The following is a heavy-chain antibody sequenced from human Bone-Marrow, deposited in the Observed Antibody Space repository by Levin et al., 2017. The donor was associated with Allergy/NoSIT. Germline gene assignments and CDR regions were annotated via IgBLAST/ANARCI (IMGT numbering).Heavy chain of an antibody. V-gene: IGHV1-46*01. CDR3: ARESSLRFLEWPSFDY. Sequence: ASVKVSCKASGYTFTSYYMHWVRQAPGQGLEWMGIINPSGGSTSYAQKFQGRVTMTRDTSTSTVYMELSSLRSEDTAVYYCARESSLRFLEWPSFDYWGQGTLVTVSS. CDR1: GYTFTSYY. CDR2: INPSGGST. D-gene: IGHD3-3*01. J-gene: IGHJ4*02.